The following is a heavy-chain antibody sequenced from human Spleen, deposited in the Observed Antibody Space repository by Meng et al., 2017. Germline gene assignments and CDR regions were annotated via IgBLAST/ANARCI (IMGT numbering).Heavy chain of an antibody. CDR2: IYYSGST. Sequence: QVQLRESGPALVKPSETLSLTCTVSGGSISSSSYYWGWIRQPPGKGLEWIGSIYYSGSTYYNPSLKSRVTISVDTSKNQFSLKLSSVTAADTAVYYCASHGGSYYVGYWGQGTLVTVSS. CDR1: GGSISSSSYY. V-gene: IGHV4-39*01. J-gene: IGHJ4*02. D-gene: IGHD1-26*01. CDR3: ASHGGSYYVGY.